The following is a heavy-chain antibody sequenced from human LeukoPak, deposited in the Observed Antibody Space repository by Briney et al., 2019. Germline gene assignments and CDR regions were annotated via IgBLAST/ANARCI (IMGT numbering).Heavy chain of an antibody. CDR2: ISGSGGST. CDR1: GFTFSSYA. Sequence: GGSLRLSCAASGFTFSSYAMSWVRQAPGKGLEWASAISGSGGSTYYADSVKGRFTISRDNSKNTLYLQMNSLRAEDTAVYYCARESPPVSLPIWFGELKGDYFDYWGQGTLVTVSS. D-gene: IGHD3-10*01. J-gene: IGHJ4*02. V-gene: IGHV3-23*01. CDR3: ARESPPVSLPIWFGELKGDYFDY.